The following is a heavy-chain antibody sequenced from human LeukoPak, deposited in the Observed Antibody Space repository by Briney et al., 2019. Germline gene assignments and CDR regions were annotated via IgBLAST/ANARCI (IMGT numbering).Heavy chain of an antibody. CDR2: TYYMSKWYN. CDR3: AYGDYWFDP. D-gene: IGHD4-17*01. Sequence: SQTLSLTCAISGDTVSRNSDVWNWIRQSPSRGLEWLGRTYYMSKWYNDYAVSVKSRITVNPDTSKNQFSLQLNSVTPEDTAVYYCAYGDYWFDPWGQETMAAVCS. J-gene: IGHJ5*02. V-gene: IGHV6-1*01. CDR1: GDTVSRNSDV.